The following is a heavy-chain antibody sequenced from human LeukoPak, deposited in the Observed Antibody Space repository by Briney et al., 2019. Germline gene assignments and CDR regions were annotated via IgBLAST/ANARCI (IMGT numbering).Heavy chain of an antibody. CDR1: GFTVRSNS. Sequence: GGSLRLSCAASGFTVRSNSMSWVRQAPGKGLEWVSVIYSGGSTYYADSVKGRFTISRDNSKNTLYLQMNSLRAEDTAIYYCAKESLLLRGPLLIYYFDFWGQGTLVTVSS. V-gene: IGHV3-66*01. J-gene: IGHJ4*02. CDR2: IYSGGST. CDR3: AKESLLLRGPLLIYYFDF. D-gene: IGHD3-10*01.